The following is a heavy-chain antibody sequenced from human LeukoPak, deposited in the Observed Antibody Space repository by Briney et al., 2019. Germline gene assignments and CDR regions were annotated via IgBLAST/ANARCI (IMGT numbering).Heavy chain of an antibody. CDR3: ARDFLRRVGIAVAGYYYYGMDV. V-gene: IGHV3-30*04. J-gene: IGHJ6*02. CDR1: GFTFSSYA. D-gene: IGHD6-19*01. Sequence: GGSLRLSCAASGFTFSSYAMHWVRQAPGKGLEWVAVISYDGSNKYYADSVKGRFTISRDNSKNTLYLQMNSLRAEDTAVCYCARDFLRRVGIAVAGYYYYGMDVWGQGTTVTVSS. CDR2: ISYDGSNK.